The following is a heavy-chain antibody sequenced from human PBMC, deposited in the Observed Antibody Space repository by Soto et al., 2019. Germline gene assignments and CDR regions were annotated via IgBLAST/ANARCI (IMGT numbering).Heavy chain of an antibody. CDR2: ISSSSSYI. J-gene: IGHJ3*02. V-gene: IGHV3-21*01. D-gene: IGHD3-22*01. CDR1: GFTFSSYS. CDR3: ARDYYDSSGYYLYAFDI. Sequence: EVQLVESGGGLVKPGGSLRLSCAASGFTFSSYSMNWVRQAPGKGLEWVSSISSSSSYIYYADSVKGRFTISRDNAKNSLSLQMNSLRAEDTAVYYCARDYYDSSGYYLYAFDIWGQGTMVTVSS.